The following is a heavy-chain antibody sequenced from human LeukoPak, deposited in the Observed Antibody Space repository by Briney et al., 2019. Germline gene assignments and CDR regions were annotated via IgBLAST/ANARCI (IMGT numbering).Heavy chain of an antibody. CDR1: GFTFSSYA. CDR3: ARGYCSGGSCYGWYFDY. V-gene: IGHV3-23*01. Sequence: GGSLRLSCAASGFTFSSYAMSWVRQAPGKGLGWVSAISGSGGSTYYADSVKGRFTISRDNSKNTLYLQMNSLRAEDTAVYYCARGYCSGGSCYGWYFDYWGQGTLVTVSS. D-gene: IGHD2-15*01. CDR2: ISGSGGST. J-gene: IGHJ4*02.